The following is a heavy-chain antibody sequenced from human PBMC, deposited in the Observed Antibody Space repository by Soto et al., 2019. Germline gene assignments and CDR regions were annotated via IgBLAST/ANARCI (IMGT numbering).Heavy chain of an antibody. CDR1: GFTFSSHA. CDR3: ARDARNADNHY. J-gene: IGHJ4*01. V-gene: IGHV3-48*02. Sequence: EVHLVESGGGLVQPGGSLRLSCAVSGFTFSSHAMNWVRQAPGKGLEWVAYIHSIRSIIYYADSVKGRFTISRDNDKYSLYPKMDGLRDGDTAVDYGARDARNADNHYWGHGTLVTVSS. D-gene: IGHD1-1*01. CDR2: IHSIRSII.